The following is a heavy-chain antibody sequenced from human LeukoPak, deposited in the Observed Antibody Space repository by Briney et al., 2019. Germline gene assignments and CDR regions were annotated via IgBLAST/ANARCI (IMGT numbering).Heavy chain of an antibody. J-gene: IGHJ4*02. D-gene: IGHD3-10*01. CDR1: GFTFSTYS. CDR3: AKSPYGSGSYREYYFDY. CDR2: ISGSGGST. Sequence: GGSLRLSCAASGFTFSTYSINWFRQAPGKGLEWVSVISGSGGSTYYADSVKGRFTISRDNSKNTLYLQMNSLRAEDTAVYYCAKSPYGSGSYREYYFDYWGQGTLVTVSS. V-gene: IGHV3-23*01.